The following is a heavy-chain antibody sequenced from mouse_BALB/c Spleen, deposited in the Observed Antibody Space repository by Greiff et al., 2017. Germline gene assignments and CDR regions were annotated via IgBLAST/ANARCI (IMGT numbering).Heavy chain of an antibody. CDR1: GFNIKDYY. V-gene: IGHV14-4*02. J-gene: IGHJ1*01. CDR2: IDPENGDT. Sequence: VQLQQSGAELVRSGASVKLSCTASGFNIKDYYMHWVKQRPEQGLEWIGWIDPENGDTEYAPKFQGKATMTADTSSNTAYLQLSSLTSEDTAVYYCNAVYYGSSYAPGYFDVWGAGTTVTVSS. D-gene: IGHD1-1*01. CDR3: NAVYYGSSYAPGYFDV.